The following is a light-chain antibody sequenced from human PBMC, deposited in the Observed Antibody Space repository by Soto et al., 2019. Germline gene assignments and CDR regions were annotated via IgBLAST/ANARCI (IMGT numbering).Light chain of an antibody. CDR2: AAS. J-gene: IGKJ1*01. Sequence: DLQMTQSPSSLSASVGDRVTITCRASQSISSYLNWYQQKPGKAPKLLIYAASTLQSGVPSRFSGSGSGTDFTLTISSLQPEDFATYYCQQSYSTPRTFGQGTKVEI. V-gene: IGKV1-39*01. CDR3: QQSYSTPRT. CDR1: QSISSY.